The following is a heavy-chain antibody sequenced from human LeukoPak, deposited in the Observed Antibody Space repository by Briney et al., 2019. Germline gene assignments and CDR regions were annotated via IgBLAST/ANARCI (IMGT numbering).Heavy chain of an antibody. Sequence: GGSLRLSCAASGFTFSSYSMNWVRQAPGKGLEWVSGISWSSGSIGYADSVKGRFTISRDNAKNSLYLQMNSLRAEDTALYYCAKSPSPMVRGVNFDYWGQGTLVTVSS. D-gene: IGHD3-10*01. J-gene: IGHJ4*02. V-gene: IGHV3-9*01. CDR1: GFTFSSYS. CDR2: ISWSSGSI. CDR3: AKSPSPMVRGVNFDY.